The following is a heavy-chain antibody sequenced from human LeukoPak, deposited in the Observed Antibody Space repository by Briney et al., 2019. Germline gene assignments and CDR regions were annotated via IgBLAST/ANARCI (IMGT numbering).Heavy chain of an antibody. V-gene: IGHV3-21*01. J-gene: IGHJ4*02. D-gene: IGHD5-12*01. CDR2: IDNDGSYI. Sequence: GGSLRLSCAASGFTFSSYTMNWVRPAPGKGLEWVSSIDNDGSYIYYADSVKGRFTLSRDNAENSVHLQMISLRAEDTAVYYCATKYSAGWLFDYWGQGTLVTVSS. CDR1: GFTFSSYT. CDR3: ATKYSAGWLFDY.